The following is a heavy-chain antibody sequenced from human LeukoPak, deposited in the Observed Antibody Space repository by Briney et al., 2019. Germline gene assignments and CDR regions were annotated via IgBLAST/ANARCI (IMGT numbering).Heavy chain of an antibody. Sequence: SETLSLTCTVSGGSIGNYYWTWMRQPPGKRVEWIGYIYYRGSTNYNPSLKSRVTISVDTSKNQFSLKLSSVTAADTAVYYCARVQSGYSYGPFDYWGQGTLVTVSS. V-gene: IGHV4-59*01. J-gene: IGHJ4*02. CDR3: ARVQSGYSYGPFDY. D-gene: IGHD5-18*01. CDR1: GGSIGNYY. CDR2: IYYRGST.